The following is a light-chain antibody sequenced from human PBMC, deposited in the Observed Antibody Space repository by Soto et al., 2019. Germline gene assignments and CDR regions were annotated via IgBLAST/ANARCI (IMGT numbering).Light chain of an antibody. J-gene: IGKJ1*01. V-gene: IGKV2-30*01. Sequence: DVVMTQSPLSLPVTLGQPASISCRSSQSLVNSDGNTYLNWFQQRPGQSPRRLIYKVSNRDSGVPDRFSGSGSGPDFTLKISRVEAEDVGVYYCMQGTHWPRTFGQGTKVEV. CDR2: KVS. CDR3: MQGTHWPRT. CDR1: QSLVNSDGNTY.